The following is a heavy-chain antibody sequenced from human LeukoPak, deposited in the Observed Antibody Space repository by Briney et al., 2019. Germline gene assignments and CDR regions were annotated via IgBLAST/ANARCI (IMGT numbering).Heavy chain of an antibody. CDR1: RFTFNTYD. J-gene: IGHJ6*02. CDR3: AKAPSGDRFGSYGLDV. V-gene: IGHV3-30*18. Sequence: PGGSLRLSCAASRFTFNTYDMLWVPQAPGKGREWVAVVSYGGNEKYYAASVKGRLTISRDNYKNTLFLQMNSRRTEDTAVYYCAKAPSGDRFGSYGLDVWGQGTTVTVSS. D-gene: IGHD5-18*01. CDR2: VSYGGNEK.